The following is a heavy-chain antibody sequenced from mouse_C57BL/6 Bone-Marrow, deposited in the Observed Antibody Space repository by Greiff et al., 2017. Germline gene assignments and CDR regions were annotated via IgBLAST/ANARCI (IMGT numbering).Heavy chain of an antibody. CDR1: GFNIKDDY. CDR2: IDPENGDT. D-gene: IGHD2-3*01. Sequence: EVQGVESGAELVRPGASVKLSCTASGFNIKDDYMHWVKQRPGQGLEWIGWIDPENGDTEYASKFQGKATITADTSSNTAYLQLSSLTSEDTAVYYCRWLLYFDYWGQGTTLTVSS. V-gene: IGHV14-4*01. CDR3: RWLLYFDY. J-gene: IGHJ2*01.